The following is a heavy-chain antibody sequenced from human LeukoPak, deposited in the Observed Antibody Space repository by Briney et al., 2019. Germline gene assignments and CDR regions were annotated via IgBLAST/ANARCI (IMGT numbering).Heavy chain of an antibody. CDR1: GFTFSDYY. V-gene: IGHV3-11*01. D-gene: IGHD4-23*01. CDR2: ISSSGSTI. Sequence: PGGSLRLSCAASGFTFSDYYMSWIRQGPGKGLEWVSYISSSGSTIYYADSVKGRFTISRDNAKNSLYLQMNSLRAEDTAVYYCARVDNTVVTRGAFDYWGQGTLVTVSS. J-gene: IGHJ4*02. CDR3: ARVDNTVVTRGAFDY.